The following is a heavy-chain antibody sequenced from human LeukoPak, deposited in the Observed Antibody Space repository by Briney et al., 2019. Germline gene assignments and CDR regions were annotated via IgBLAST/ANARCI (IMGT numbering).Heavy chain of an antibody. CDR2: ISGSGGST. V-gene: IGHV3-23*01. CDR3: AKLYNWNYVSPMDV. CDR1: GFTFSSYA. D-gene: IGHD1-7*01. Sequence: GGSLRLSCAASGFTFSSYAMSWVRQAPGKGLEWVSAISGSGGSTYYADSVKGRFTISRDNSKNTLYLQMNSLRAEDTAVYYCAKLYNWNYVSPMDVWGKGTTVTVSS. J-gene: IGHJ6*03.